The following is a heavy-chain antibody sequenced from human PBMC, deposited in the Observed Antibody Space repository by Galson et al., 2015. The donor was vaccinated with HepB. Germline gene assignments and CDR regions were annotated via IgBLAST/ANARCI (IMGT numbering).Heavy chain of an antibody. CDR3: TRFSGSGIQLWLGWRYYFDY. Sequence: SLRLSCAASGFTFGDYAMSWFRQAPGKGLEWVGFIRSKAYGGTTEYAASVKGRFTISRDDSKSIAYLQMNSLKTEDTAVYYCTRFSGSGIQLWLGWRYYFDYWGQGTLVTVSS. CDR2: IRSKAYGGTT. V-gene: IGHV3-49*03. J-gene: IGHJ4*02. CDR1: GFTFGDYA. D-gene: IGHD5-18*01.